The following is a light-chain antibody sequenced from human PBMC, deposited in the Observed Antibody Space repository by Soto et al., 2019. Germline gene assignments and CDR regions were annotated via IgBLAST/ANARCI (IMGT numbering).Light chain of an antibody. V-gene: IGKV1-5*01. CDR2: HAS. CDR1: QTINNW. CDR3: QHYNSYPWT. J-gene: IGKJ1*01. Sequence: DIQMTQSPSTLSASIGDRVTITCRASQTINNWLAWYQQKPGKAPNLLIYHASNLETGVPSGFSGSAFGKEFTLTISSLQPDDFATYYCQHYNSYPWTSGQGTKVEIK.